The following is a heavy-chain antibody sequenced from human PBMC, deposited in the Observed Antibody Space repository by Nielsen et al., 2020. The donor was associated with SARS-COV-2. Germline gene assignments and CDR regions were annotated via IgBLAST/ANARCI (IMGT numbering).Heavy chain of an antibody. D-gene: IGHD1-14*01. Sequence: GESLKISCAASGFTFSSYSMNWVRQAPGKGLEWVSSISSSSSYIYYADSVKGRFTISRDNAKNSLYLQMNSLRAEDTAIYYCASPETAYWGQGTLVTVSS. CDR1: GFTFSSYS. J-gene: IGHJ4*02. V-gene: IGHV3-21*01. CDR3: ASPETAY. CDR2: ISSSSSYI.